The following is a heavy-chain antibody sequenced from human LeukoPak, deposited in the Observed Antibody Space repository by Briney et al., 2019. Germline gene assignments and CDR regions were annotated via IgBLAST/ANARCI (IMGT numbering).Heavy chain of an antibody. Sequence: PGGSLRLSCGASGLTVRTNYITCLRQSPGKGVEWVSIIYTSGSTFYSDSVKGRFTISRDNSNNTVYLQMNTLRAEDTAVYYCASRWGMATITSRTFDVWGLGTAVTVSS. CDR3: ASRWGMATITSRTFDV. V-gene: IGHV3-66*01. CDR1: GLTVRTNY. CDR2: IYTSGST. J-gene: IGHJ3*01. D-gene: IGHD5-24*01.